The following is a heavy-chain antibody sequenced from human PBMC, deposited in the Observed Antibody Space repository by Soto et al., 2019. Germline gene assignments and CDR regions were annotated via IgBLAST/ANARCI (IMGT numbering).Heavy chain of an antibody. J-gene: IGHJ6*02. D-gene: IGHD6-13*01. CDR3: AKEKAMLGVDSSSWYRRSYYYGMDV. CDR1: GFTFSSYA. CDR2: ISGSGGST. Sequence: GGSLRLSCAASGFTFSSYAMSWVRQAPGKGLEWVSAISGSGGSTYYADSVKGRFTISRDNSKNTLYLQMNSLRAEDTAVYYCAKEKAMLGVDSSSWYRRSYYYGMDVWGQGTTVTVSS. V-gene: IGHV3-23*01.